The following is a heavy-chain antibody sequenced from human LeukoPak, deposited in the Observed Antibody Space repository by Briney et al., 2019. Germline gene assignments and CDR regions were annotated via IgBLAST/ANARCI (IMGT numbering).Heavy chain of an antibody. J-gene: IGHJ5*02. V-gene: IGHV4-4*07. CDR1: GGSISSYY. CDR2: IYTSGST. D-gene: IGHD3-16*02. Sequence: SETLPLTCTVSGGSISSYYWNWIRQPAGKGLEWIGRIYTSGSTKYNPSLKSRVTMSVDTPKNQFSLKLSSVTAADTAVYYCARESFSYTGWFDPWGRGTLVTVSS. CDR3: ARESFSYTGWFDP.